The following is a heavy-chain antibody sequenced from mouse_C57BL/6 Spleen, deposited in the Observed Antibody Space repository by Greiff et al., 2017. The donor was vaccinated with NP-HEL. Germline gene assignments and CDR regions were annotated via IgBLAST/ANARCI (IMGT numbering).Heavy chain of an antibody. Sequence: QVHVKQSGPELVKPGASVKISCKASGYAFSSSWMNWVKQRPGKGLEWIGRIYPGDGDTNYNGKFKGKATITADTSSNTAYLQLSSLTSEDTAIYYCARDYDYDEGFAYWGQGTLVTVSA. CDR2: IYPGDGDT. CDR1: GYAFSSSW. D-gene: IGHD2-4*01. J-gene: IGHJ3*01. V-gene: IGHV1-82*01. CDR3: ARDYDYDEGFAY.